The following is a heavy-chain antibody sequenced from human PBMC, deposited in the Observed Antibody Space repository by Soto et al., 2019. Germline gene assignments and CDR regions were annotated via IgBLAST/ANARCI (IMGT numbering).Heavy chain of an antibody. Sequence: GGSLRLSCAASGFTFSNAWMSWVRQAPGKGLEWVGRIKSKTDGGTTDYAAPVKGRFTISRDDSKNTLYLQMNSLRAEDTAVYYCARDTIGGSYRFDYWGQETLVTVSS. CDR2: IKSKTDGGTT. CDR3: ARDTIGGSYRFDY. J-gene: IGHJ4*02. CDR1: GFTFSNAW. V-gene: IGHV3-15*01. D-gene: IGHD1-26*01.